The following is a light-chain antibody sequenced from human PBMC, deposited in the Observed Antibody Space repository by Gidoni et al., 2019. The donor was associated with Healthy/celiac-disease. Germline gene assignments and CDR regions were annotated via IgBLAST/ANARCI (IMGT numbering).Light chain of an antibody. CDR3: QQYNSYSRLT. Sequence: DIQLTHSPSTLSASVGDRVTITCRASQSISSWLAWYQQKPGKAPKLLIYKASSLESGVPSRFSGSGSGTEFTLTISSLQPDDFATYYCQQYNSYSRLTFGGGTKVEIK. CDR1: QSISSW. CDR2: KAS. V-gene: IGKV1-5*03. J-gene: IGKJ4*01.